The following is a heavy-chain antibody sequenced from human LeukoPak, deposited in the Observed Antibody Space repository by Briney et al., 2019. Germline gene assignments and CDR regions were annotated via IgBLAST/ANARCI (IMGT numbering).Heavy chain of an antibody. CDR3: ARAIYYDVMTGYYDYSSYYMDV. D-gene: IGHD3-9*01. CDR2: IIPKFGTA. J-gene: IGHJ6*03. CDR1: ADTFSRYA. Sequence: GSSVKVSCKASADTFSRYAISCVRQAPGQGLEWMGRIIPKFGTAKYAQRFRGRVTVTADKSTTTAYMELSSLRSEDTAVYYCARAIYYDVMTGYYDYSSYYMDVWGDGTTVTVSS. V-gene: IGHV1-69*06.